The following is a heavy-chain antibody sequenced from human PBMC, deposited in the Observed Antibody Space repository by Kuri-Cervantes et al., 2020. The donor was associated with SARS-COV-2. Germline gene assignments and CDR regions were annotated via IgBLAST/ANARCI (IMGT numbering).Heavy chain of an antibody. CDR1: GFTFSSYA. D-gene: IGHD1-26*01. J-gene: IGHJ4*02. CDR2: ISGSGGST. CDR3: AKGVGATR. Sequence: GESLKISCAASGFTFSSYAMSWVRQAPGKGLEWVSTISGSGGSTCYADSVKGRFTISRDNSKNTLYPQMNSLRAEDTAVYYCAKGVGATRWGQGTLVTVSS. V-gene: IGHV3-23*01.